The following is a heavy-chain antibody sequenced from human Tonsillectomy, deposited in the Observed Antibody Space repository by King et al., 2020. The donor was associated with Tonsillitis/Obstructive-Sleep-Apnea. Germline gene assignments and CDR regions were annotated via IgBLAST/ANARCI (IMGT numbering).Heavy chain of an antibody. CDR1: GFTFDDYA. J-gene: IGHJ4*02. V-gene: IGHV3-9*01. CDR3: AKNLLRGVIITFLDY. Sequence: VQLVESGGGLVQPGRSLRLSCAASGFTFDDYAMHWVRQAPGKGLEWVSGISWNSGSIGYADSVKGRLNISRDSAKNSLYLQMNNLRAEDTALYYCAKNLLRGVIITFLDYWGQGTLVTVSS. D-gene: IGHD3-10*01. CDR2: ISWNSGSI.